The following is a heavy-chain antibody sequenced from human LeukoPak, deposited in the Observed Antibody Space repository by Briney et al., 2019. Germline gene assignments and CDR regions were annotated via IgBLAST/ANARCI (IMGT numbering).Heavy chain of an antibody. Sequence: PGGSLRLSCAASGFTFSSYEMNWVRQAPGKGLEWVSYISSSGSTIYYADSVKGRFTISRDNAKNSLYLQMNSLTAEDTATYYCAKDPVPSYYGSGSADYWGQGTLVTVSS. D-gene: IGHD3-10*01. CDR2: ISSSGSTI. CDR1: GFTFSSYE. V-gene: IGHV3-48*03. CDR3: AKDPVPSYYGSGSADY. J-gene: IGHJ4*02.